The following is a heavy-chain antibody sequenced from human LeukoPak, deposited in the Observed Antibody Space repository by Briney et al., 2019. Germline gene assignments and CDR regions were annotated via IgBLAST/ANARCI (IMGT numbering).Heavy chain of an antibody. D-gene: IGHD3-10*01. CDR1: GYTFTSYG. CDR2: INPNSGGT. J-gene: IGHJ4*02. Sequence: ASVKVSCKASGYTFTSYGISWVRQAPGQGLEWMGWINPNSGGTNYAQKFQGRVTMTRDTSISTAYMELSRLRSDDTAVYYCGKGSGEGGSGSYFSCYWGQGTLVTGSS. V-gene: IGHV1-2*02. CDR3: GKGSGEGGSGSYFSCY.